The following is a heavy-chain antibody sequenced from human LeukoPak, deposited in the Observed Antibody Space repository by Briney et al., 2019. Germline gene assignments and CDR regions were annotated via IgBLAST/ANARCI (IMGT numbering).Heavy chain of an antibody. Sequence: GGSLRLSCAASGFTVSSNYKSWVRQAPGKGLEWVSVIYSGGSTYYADSVKGRFTISRDNSKNTLYLQMNSLRAEDTAVYYCARDSYDSSGYRGIDYWGQGTLVTVSS. V-gene: IGHV3-53*01. CDR1: GFTVSSNY. CDR2: IYSGGST. J-gene: IGHJ4*02. CDR3: ARDSYDSSGYRGIDY. D-gene: IGHD3-22*01.